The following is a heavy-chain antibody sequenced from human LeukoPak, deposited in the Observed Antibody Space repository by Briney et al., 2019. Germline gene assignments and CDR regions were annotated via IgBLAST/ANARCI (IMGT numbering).Heavy chain of an antibody. CDR2: ISYDGSNK. Sequence: PGRSLRLSCAASGFTFSSYGMHWVRQAAGKGLECVAVISYDGSNKDFADSLKGRFTISRDNSKNTLYLQMNSLRAEDTAVYYCARDYYDSSGYYQVSYWGQGTLVTVSS. CDR3: ARDYYDSSGYYQVSY. D-gene: IGHD3-22*01. J-gene: IGHJ4*02. V-gene: IGHV3-30*03. CDR1: GFTFSSYG.